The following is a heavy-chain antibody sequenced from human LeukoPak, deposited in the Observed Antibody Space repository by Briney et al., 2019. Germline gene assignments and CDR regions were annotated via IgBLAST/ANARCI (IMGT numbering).Heavy chain of an antibody. J-gene: IGHJ4*02. D-gene: IGHD1-26*01. CDR1: GFTFSAYA. Sequence: GGSLRLSCAASGFTFSAYAMSWVRQAPGKGLEWVSSISDSAGSTYYAASVTGRFPISRDSSRTTLYLQVNSLRAEDTAVYYCAKQSAGVTTGYFDYWGQGTLVTVSS. CDR3: AKQSAGVTTGYFDY. V-gene: IGHV3-23*01. CDR2: ISDSAGST.